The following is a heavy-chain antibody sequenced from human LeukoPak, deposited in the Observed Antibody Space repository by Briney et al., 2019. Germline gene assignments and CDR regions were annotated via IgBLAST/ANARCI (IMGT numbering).Heavy chain of an antibody. CDR1: GGSISSYY. J-gene: IGHJ4*02. Sequence: SETLSPTCTVSGGSISSYYWSWIRQPPGKGLEWIGEINHSGSTNYDPSLKSRVTISVDTSKNQFSLKLSSVTAADTAVYYCARGQGTVTTHWGQGTLVTVSS. V-gene: IGHV4-34*01. CDR3: ARGQGTVTTH. D-gene: IGHD4-17*01. CDR2: INHSGST.